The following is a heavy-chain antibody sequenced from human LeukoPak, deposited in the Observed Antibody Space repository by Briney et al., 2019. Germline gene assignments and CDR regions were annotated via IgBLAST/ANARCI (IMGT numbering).Heavy chain of an antibody. Sequence: GGSLRLSCGTSGFXFSSYAITWVRQAPGEGLEWVSSISSSGGTTWYADSVKGRFTISRDKSKNTLYLQMNSLRAEDTAVYYCAKVILDYWGQGTLVTVSS. CDR3: AKVILDY. J-gene: IGHJ4*02. V-gene: IGHV3-23*01. CDR1: GFXFSSYA. CDR2: ISSSGGTT. D-gene: IGHD2-21*01.